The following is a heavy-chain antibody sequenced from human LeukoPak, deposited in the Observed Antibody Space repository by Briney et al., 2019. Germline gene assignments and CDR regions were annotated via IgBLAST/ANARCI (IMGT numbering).Heavy chain of an antibody. V-gene: IGHV1-2*02. J-gene: IGHJ4*02. CDR3: ARDKGGSSWPKDLLDY. CDR1: GYTFTGYY. Sequence: GASVKVSCKASGYTFTGYYMHWVRQAPGQGLEWMGWINPNSGGTNYAQKFQGRVTMTRDTSISTAYMELSRLRSDDTAVYYCARDKGGSSWPKDLLDYWGQGTLVTVSS. D-gene: IGHD6-13*01. CDR2: INPNSGGT.